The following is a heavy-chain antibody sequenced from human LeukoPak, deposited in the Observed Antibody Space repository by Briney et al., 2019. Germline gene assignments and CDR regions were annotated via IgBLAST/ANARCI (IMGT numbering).Heavy chain of an antibody. J-gene: IGHJ5*02. V-gene: IGHV1-2*02. CDR3: ARDLRYCGGDCHVWLDP. D-gene: IGHD2-21*02. CDR2: INPNSGGT. CDR1: GYTFTGYY. Sequence: ASVKVSCKASGYTFTGYYMHWVRQAPGQGLEWMGWINPNSGGTNYAQKFQGRVTMTRDTSISTAYMELSRLRSDDTAVYYCARDLRYCGGDCHVWLDPWGQGTLVTVSS.